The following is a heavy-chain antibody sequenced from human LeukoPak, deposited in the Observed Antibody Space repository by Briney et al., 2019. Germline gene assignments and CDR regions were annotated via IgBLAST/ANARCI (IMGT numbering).Heavy chain of an antibody. CDR1: GFTFSRYE. Sequence: PGGSLRLSCAPSGFTFSRYEMKSVRQAPGKRLEWVSYISSSGSTIYYADSVKGRFTLSRDNAMNSLYLQMNSLRAEDTAVYYCARDDYGDPTYYFDYWGQGTLVTVSS. CDR3: ARDDYGDPTYYFDY. J-gene: IGHJ4*02. CDR2: ISSSGSTI. D-gene: IGHD4-17*01. V-gene: IGHV3-48*03.